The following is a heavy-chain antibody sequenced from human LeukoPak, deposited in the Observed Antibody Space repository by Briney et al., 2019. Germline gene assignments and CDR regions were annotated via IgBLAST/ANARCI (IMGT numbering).Heavy chain of an antibody. CDR1: GYTFTDYY. J-gene: IGHJ4*02. CDR3: ARDIAVAGIDY. CDR2: INPNSGGT. D-gene: IGHD6-19*01. Sequence: GASVKVSCKASGYTFTDYYMHWVRQAPGQGLEWMGWINPNSGGTNYAQKLQGRVTMTTDTSTSTAYMELRSLRSDDTAVYYCARDIAVAGIDYWGQGTLVTVSS. V-gene: IGHV1-2*02.